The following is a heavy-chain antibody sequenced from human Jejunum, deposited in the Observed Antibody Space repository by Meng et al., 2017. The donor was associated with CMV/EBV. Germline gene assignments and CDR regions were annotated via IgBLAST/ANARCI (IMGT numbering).Heavy chain of an antibody. V-gene: IGHV3-21*01. CDR1: GSTFSTFP. D-gene: IGHD2/OR15-2a*01. J-gene: IGHJ4*02. Sequence: ASGSTFSTFPMNWVRQAPGKGLEWVSSISPSSNYIYYADSVKGRFTISRDNAKNSLYLEMNSLRADDTAVYYCAKESMARNYFDYWGQGTLVTVSS. CDR3: AKESMARNYFDY. CDR2: ISPSSNYI.